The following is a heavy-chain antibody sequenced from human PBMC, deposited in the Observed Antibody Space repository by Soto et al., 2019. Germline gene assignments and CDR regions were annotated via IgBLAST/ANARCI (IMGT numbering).Heavy chain of an antibody. D-gene: IGHD2-15*01. CDR1: GDSVSSNTAA. CDR3: ASDPQLQGYSWSLDP. J-gene: IGHJ5*02. CDR2: TFYRSEWFV. V-gene: IGHV6-1*01. Sequence: SQTLSLTCAISGDSVSSNTAAWNWIRQSPSRGLEWLGRTFYRSEWFVDYPLSVRSRITINADTSNNRFSLQLDSVTPDDTAVYYCASDPQLQGYSWSLDPWGQGTLVTVSS.